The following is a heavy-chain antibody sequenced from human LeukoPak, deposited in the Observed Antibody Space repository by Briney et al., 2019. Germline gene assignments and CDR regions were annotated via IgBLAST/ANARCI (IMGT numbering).Heavy chain of an antibody. Sequence: PGASVKVSCKASGYTFTGYYMHWVRQAPGQGLEWMGRINPNSGGTNYGQKFQGRVSMTRDTYISTAYMELSRLRSDDTAVYYCARDFRGYYDILTGYRPGDYWGQGTLVTVSS. V-gene: IGHV1-2*06. D-gene: IGHD3-9*01. CDR1: GYTFTGYY. J-gene: IGHJ4*02. CDR2: INPNSGGT. CDR3: ARDFRGYYDILTGYRPGDY.